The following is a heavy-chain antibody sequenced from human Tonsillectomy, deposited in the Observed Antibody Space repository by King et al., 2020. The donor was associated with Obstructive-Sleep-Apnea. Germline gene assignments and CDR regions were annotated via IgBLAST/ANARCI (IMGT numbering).Heavy chain of an antibody. CDR1: GGSVSSTTHY. J-gene: IGHJ4*02. CDR3: ARVVAITADYNFDY. D-gene: IGHD6-13*01. Sequence: QLQESGPGLVKPSETLSLRCTVSGGSVSSTTHYWGWIRQPPGKGLGWIGGIYYSGNTYYNPSLKRRITISVDTSKNQFSLNLSSVTAADTAMYYCARVVAITADYNFDYWGRGTLVTVSS. V-gene: IGHV4-39*07. CDR2: IYYSGNT.